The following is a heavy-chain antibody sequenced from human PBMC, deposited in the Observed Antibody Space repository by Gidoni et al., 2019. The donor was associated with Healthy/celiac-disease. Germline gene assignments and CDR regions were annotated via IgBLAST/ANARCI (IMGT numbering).Heavy chain of an antibody. D-gene: IGHD3-10*01. CDR1: GFTFSSYG. CDR3: ASMGFGEFDAFDI. CDR2: ISYDGSNK. J-gene: IGHJ3*02. V-gene: IGHV3-30*03. Sequence: QVQLVESGGGVVQPGRSLRLSCAASGFTFSSYGMHWVRQAPGKGLEWVAVISYDGSNKYYADSVKGRFTISGDNSKNTLYLQMNSLRAEDTAVYYCASMGFGEFDAFDIWGQGTMVTVSS.